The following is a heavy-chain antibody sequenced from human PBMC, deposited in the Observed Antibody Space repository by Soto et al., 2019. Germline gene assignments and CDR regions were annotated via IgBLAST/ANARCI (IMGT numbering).Heavy chain of an antibody. CDR3: AKGTRPNNWFDP. CDR2: IYHSGST. Sequence: QLQLQESGSGLVKPSQTLSLTCAVSGGSISSGGYSWSWIRQPPGKGLEWIGYIYHSGSTYYNPYIKSRVTISVDRSKNQFSLKLSSVTAADTAVYYCAKGTRPNNWFDPWGQGTLVTVSS. J-gene: IGHJ5*02. CDR1: GGSISSGGYS. V-gene: IGHV4-30-2*01.